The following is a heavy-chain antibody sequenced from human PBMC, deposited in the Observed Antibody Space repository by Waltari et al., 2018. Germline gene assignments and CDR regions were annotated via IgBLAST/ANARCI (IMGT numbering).Heavy chain of an antibody. J-gene: IGHJ4*02. V-gene: IGHV1-69*01. CDR1: GGTFSSYA. CDR3: ATRGAVVTPFVN. Sequence: QVQLVQSGAEVQKPGSSVKVSCKASGGTFSSYAISWVRQAPGQGLEWMGGIIPILGTANYGHKFQGRVTITADESTSTAYMELSSLRSEDTAVYYCATRGAVVTPFVNWGQGTLVTVSS. D-gene: IGHD2-21*02. CDR2: IIPILGTA.